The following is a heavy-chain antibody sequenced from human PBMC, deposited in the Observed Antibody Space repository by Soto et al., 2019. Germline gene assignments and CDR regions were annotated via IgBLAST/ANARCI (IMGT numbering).Heavy chain of an antibody. D-gene: IGHD3-10*01. CDR1: GYRFNNYW. CDR3: ARFGITMLRGDMDV. J-gene: IGHJ6*02. Sequence: PGESLKISCKGSGYRFNNYWIGWVRQMRGKGLEWMGIIYPGDSDTRYSPSFEGQVTISADKSISTAYLQWSSLKASDTAMYYCARFGITMLRGDMDVWGQGTKVTVSS. V-gene: IGHV5-51*01. CDR2: IYPGDSDT.